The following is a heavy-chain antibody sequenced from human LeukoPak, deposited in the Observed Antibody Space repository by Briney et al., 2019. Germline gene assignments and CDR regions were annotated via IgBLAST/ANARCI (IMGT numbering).Heavy chain of an antibody. CDR3: ARTRIAAATPTPDFFDY. CDR1: GGTFSSYA. V-gene: IGHV1-69*13. D-gene: IGHD6-13*01. CDR2: IIPIFGTA. J-gene: IGHJ4*02. Sequence: SVKVSCKASGGTFSSYAISWVRQAPGQGLEWMGGIIPIFGTANYAQKFQGRVTITADESTSTAYMELSSLRSEDTAVYYCARTRIAAATPTPDFFDYWGQGALVTVSS.